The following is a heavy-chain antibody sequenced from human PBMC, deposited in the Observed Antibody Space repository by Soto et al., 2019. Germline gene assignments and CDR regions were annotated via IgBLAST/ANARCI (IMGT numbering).Heavy chain of an antibody. V-gene: IGHV4-39*01. J-gene: IGHJ3*01. CDR1: GGSISSSSYY. CDR2: IYYSGST. CDR3: AYSTGWYRLDL. Sequence: SETLSLTCTVSGGSISSSSYYWGWIRQPPGKGLEWIGSIYYSGSTYYNPSLKSRVTISVDTSKNQFSLKLSSVTAADTAVYYCAYSTGWYRLDLWGQGTLVTVSS. D-gene: IGHD6-19*01.